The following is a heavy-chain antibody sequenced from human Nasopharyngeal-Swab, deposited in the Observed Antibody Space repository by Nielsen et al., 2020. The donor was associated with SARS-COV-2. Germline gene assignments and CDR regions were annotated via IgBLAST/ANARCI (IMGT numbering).Heavy chain of an antibody. D-gene: IGHD4-17*01. Sequence: WVRQAPGQGLEGVGGIITIFGTANYAQKFQGRVTITAAESTSTAYSELSSLRSEDTAVYYCAREGGYTGRNHGDYHWFDPWGQGTLVTVSS. J-gene: IGHJ5*02. V-gene: IGHV1-69*01. CDR3: AREGGYTGRNHGDYHWFDP. CDR2: IITIFGTA.